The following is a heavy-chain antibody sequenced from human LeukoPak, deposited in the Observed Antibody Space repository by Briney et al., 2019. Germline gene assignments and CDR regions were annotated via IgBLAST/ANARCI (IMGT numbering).Heavy chain of an antibody. J-gene: IGHJ5*02. CDR2: ISSSSSYI. CDR1: GFTFSSYS. CDR3: ERDKGTYWFDP. D-gene: IGHD3-10*01. V-gene: IGHV3-21*01. Sequence: GGSLRLSCAASGFTFSSYSMNWVRQAPGKWLEWVSSISSSSSYIYYADSVKGRFTISRDNAKNSLYLQPNSLRADDTAVFYCERDKGTYWFDPWGQGTLVTVSS.